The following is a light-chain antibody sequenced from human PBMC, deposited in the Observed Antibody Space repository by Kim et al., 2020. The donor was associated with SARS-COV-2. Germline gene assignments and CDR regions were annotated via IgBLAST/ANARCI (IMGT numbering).Light chain of an antibody. J-gene: IGLJ2*01. Sequence: PGQSVTISCTGTSSDVGGYNYVSWYKQHPGKAPKLMIYDVSKRPSGVPDRFSGSKSGNTASLTISGLQAEDEADYYCCSYAGSYVVFGGGTQLTVL. CDR3: CSYAGSYVV. V-gene: IGLV2-11*01. CDR1: SSDVGGYNY. CDR2: DVS.